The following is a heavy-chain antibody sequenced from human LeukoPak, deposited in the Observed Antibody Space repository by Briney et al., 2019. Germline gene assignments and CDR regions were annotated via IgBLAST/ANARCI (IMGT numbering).Heavy chain of an antibody. CDR3: ARGAVVPATIEV. D-gene: IGHD2-2*02. Sequence: SVTVSCKASGGTSHSHAISWVRPAPGQGLEWMGRIIPNLGTTNRSQNFQDRVTLTADKTTSTAYMELSSLRSENTAVYYCARGAVVPATIEVWGQGTLVTVSS. CDR1: GGTSHSHA. J-gene: IGHJ4*02. V-gene: IGHV1-69*04. CDR2: IIPNLGTT.